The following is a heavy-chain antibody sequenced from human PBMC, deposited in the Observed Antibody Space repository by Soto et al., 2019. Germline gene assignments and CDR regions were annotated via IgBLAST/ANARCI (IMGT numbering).Heavy chain of an antibody. CDR3: ARDQVVPAQLFYYYGMDV. V-gene: IGHV1-18*01. CDR2: ISAYNGNT. D-gene: IGHD2-2*01. J-gene: IGHJ6*02. CDR1: GYTFTSYG. Sequence: ASVKVSCKASGYTFTSYGISWVRQAPGQGLEWMGWISAYNGNTNYAQKLQGRVTMTTDTSTSTAYMELRSLRSDDTAVYYCARDQVVPAQLFYYYGMDVWGQGTTVTVSS.